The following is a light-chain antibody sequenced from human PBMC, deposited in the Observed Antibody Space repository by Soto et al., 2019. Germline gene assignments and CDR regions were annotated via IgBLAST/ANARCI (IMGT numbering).Light chain of an antibody. J-gene: IGLJ3*02. V-gene: IGLV1-44*01. Sequence: QPVLTQPPSASGTPGQRVTISCSGSSSNIGSNTVSWYQQFPGTAPKLLIYSDYQRPSGVPDRFSGSKSGTSASLAISGLQSDDEADYYCAAWDDSLNGNWVFGGGTQLTVL. CDR3: AAWDDSLNGNWV. CDR1: SSNIGSNT. CDR2: SDY.